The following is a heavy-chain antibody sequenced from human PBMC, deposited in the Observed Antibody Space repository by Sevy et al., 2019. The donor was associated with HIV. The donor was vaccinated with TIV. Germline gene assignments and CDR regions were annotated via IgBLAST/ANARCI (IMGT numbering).Heavy chain of an antibody. CDR3: AKIYDY. J-gene: IGHJ4*02. CDR1: GGSISKIGNY. D-gene: IGHD3-3*01. Sequence: SETLSLTCSVSGGSISKIGNYWGWVRQPPGERLEWIGDIFHTGKTNYNPSLKSRVTIFLDTSKNQFSLKLSSVTAADTAVYYCAKIYDYWGPGALVTVSS. CDR2: IFHTGKT. V-gene: IGHV4-39*01.